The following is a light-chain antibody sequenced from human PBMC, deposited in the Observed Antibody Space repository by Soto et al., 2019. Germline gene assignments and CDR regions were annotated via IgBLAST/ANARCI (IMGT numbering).Light chain of an antibody. CDR1: SSNIGADYD. V-gene: IGLV1-40*01. Sequence: QSVLTQPPSVSGAPGQRVTFSCIGSSSNIGADYDVHWYQQLPGTAPKILINSNINRPSGVPDRFSGSKSGSSAALAITGLEAEDDADYYRHSDGSMLGVVFGTGTKVTVL. CDR2: SNI. J-gene: IGLJ1*01. CDR3: HSDGSMLGVV.